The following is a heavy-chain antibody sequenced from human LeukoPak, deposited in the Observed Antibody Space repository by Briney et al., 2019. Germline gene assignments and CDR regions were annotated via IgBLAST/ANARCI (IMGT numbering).Heavy chain of an antibody. V-gene: IGHV4-59*01. J-gene: IGHJ3*02. CDR2: IYYSGST. CDR1: GGSISSYY. Sequence: SETLSLTCTVSGGSISSYYWSWIRQPPGKGLEWIGYIYYSGSTSYNPSLKSRVTISVDTSKNQFSLKLSSVTAADTAVYYCARVLRDSSGYSSLSAFDIWGQGTMVTVSS. D-gene: IGHD3-22*01. CDR3: ARVLRDSSGYSSLSAFDI.